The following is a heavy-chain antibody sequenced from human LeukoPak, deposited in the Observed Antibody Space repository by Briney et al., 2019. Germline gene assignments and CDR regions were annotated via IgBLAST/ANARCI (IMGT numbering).Heavy chain of an antibody. CDR1: GGSISSGGYY. CDR3: ARGRSSGWYPY. Sequence: SETLSLTRTVSGGSISSGGYYWSWIRQHPGKGLEWIGYIYYSGSTYYNPSLKSRVTISVDTSKNQFSLKLSSVTAADTAVYYCARGRSSGWYPYWGQGTLVTVSS. CDR2: IYYSGST. D-gene: IGHD6-19*01. J-gene: IGHJ4*02. V-gene: IGHV4-31*03.